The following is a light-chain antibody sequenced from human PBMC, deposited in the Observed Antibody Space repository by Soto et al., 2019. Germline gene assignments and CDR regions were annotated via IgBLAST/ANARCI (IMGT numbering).Light chain of an antibody. J-gene: IGLJ3*02. V-gene: IGLV1-47*02. CDR3: ATWADSMRAM. Sequence: QAVVTQPPSASGTPGQRVTISCTGGSSDIGSKPVYWYQHLPGTAPKLLIYNNDQRPSGVPDRFSGSKSDTSASLAISGLRSEDEADYYCATWADSMRAMFGGGTKLTVL. CDR2: NND. CDR1: SSDIGSKP.